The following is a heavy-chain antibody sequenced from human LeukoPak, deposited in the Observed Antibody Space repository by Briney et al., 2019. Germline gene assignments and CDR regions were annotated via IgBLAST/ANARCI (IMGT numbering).Heavy chain of an antibody. D-gene: IGHD3-22*01. Sequence: VSVKVSCKASGYTFTNNDIHWVRQATGQGLEWMGWMHPNSDDTGYAQKFQGRVTMTRNTSISTAYMELSSLRPEDTAVYYCARGLDDSSGYPSDLDYWGQGTLVTVSS. CDR1: GYTFTNND. CDR3: ARGLDDSSGYPSDLDY. CDR2: MHPNSDDT. V-gene: IGHV1-8*01. J-gene: IGHJ4*02.